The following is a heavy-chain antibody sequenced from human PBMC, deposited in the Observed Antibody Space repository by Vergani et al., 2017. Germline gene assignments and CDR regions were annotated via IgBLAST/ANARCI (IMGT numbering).Heavy chain of an antibody. V-gene: IGHV3-30*03. D-gene: IGHD3-22*01. CDR2: ISYDGSNK. CDR3: ARAWYYYDSSGYRMYYFDY. CDR1: GFTFSSYG. J-gene: IGHJ4*02. Sequence: VQLVESGGGVVQPGRSLRLSCAASGFTFSSYGMHWVRQAPGKGLEWVAVISYDGSNKYYADSVKGRFTISRDNSKNTLYLQMNSLRSEDTAVYYCARAWYYYDSSGYRMYYFDYWGQGTLVTVSS.